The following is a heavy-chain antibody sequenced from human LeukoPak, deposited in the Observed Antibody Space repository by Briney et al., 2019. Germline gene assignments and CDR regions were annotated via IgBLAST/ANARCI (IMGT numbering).Heavy chain of an antibody. Sequence: GGSLRLSCAASGFTFSNYWMNWVRQAPGKGLEWVANIKQDGSEKYYVDSVKGRFSISRDNAKNSLYLQMNSLRAEDTAVYYCARQWPSWFDPWGQGTLVTVSS. CDR2: IKQDGSEK. D-gene: IGHD6-19*01. CDR3: ARQWPSWFDP. J-gene: IGHJ5*02. CDR1: GFTFSNYW. V-gene: IGHV3-7*01.